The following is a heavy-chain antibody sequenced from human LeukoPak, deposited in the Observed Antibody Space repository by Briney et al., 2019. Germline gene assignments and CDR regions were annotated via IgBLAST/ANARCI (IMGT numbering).Heavy chain of an antibody. V-gene: IGHV1-69*04. Sequence: ASVKVSCKASGGTFSSYAISWVRQAPGQGLEWVGRIIPILGIANYAQKFQGRVTITADKSTSTAYMELSSLRSEDTAVYYCARNGVGAYCGGDCYDAFDIWGQGTMVTVSS. J-gene: IGHJ3*02. CDR3: ARNGVGAYCGGDCYDAFDI. CDR1: GGTFSSYA. CDR2: IIPILGIA. D-gene: IGHD2-21*02.